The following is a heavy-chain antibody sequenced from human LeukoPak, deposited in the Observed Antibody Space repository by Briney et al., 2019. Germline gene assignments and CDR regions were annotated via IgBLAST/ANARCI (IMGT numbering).Heavy chain of an antibody. CDR2: IYSGGST. CDR3: ARGPVGDGYNSFDY. V-gene: IGHV3-66*01. J-gene: IGHJ4*02. D-gene: IGHD5-24*01. CDR1: GFTVSSNY. Sequence: PGGSLRLSCAASGFTVSSNYMSWVRQPPGKGMEWVSVIYSGGSTYYADSVKGRFTTSRDNSKTTLYLQMSSLRAEDTAVYYCARGPVGDGYNSFDYWGQGTLVTVSS.